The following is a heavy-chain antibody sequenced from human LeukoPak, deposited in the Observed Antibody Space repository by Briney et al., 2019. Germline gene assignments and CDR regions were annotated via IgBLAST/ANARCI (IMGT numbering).Heavy chain of an antibody. D-gene: IGHD6-19*01. V-gene: IGHV3-21*01. CDR2: IRSSSSYI. J-gene: IGHJ4*02. Sequence: GGSLRLSCAPSRFTFCSYSMNWVRQAPGKGLEWVSSIRSSSSYIYYADSVKGRFAISRDNAKNSLYLQMNSLIADDTALYYFARVLGVQESEYYFDYWGQGTLVTVSS. CDR3: ARVLGVQESEYYFDY. CDR1: RFTFCSYS.